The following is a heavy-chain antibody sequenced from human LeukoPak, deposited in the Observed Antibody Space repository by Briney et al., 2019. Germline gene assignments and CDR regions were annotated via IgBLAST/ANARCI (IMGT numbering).Heavy chain of an antibody. CDR1: GYTFTSYG. V-gene: IGHV1-18*01. CDR3: ARDDFVDTAMVIADY. D-gene: IGHD5-18*01. J-gene: IGHJ4*02. CDR2: ISAYNGNT. Sequence: ASVKVSCKASGYTFTSYGISWVRQAPGQGLEWMGWISAYNGNTNYAQKLQGRVTMTTDTPTSTAYMELRSLRSDDTAVYYCARDDFVDTAMVIADYWGQGTLVTVSS.